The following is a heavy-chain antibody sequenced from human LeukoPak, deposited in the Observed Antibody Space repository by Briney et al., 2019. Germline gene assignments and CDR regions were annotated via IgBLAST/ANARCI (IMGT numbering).Heavy chain of an antibody. CDR2: IIPISGTT. D-gene: IGHD2-15*01. Sequence: SVKVSCKASGYTFTSYDINWVRQATGQGLEWMGGIIPISGTTNYAQKFQGRVTITADKSTSTAYMELSSLRSEDTAVYYCATLCCGSYYMDVWGKGTTVTVSS. CDR1: GYTFTSYD. J-gene: IGHJ6*03. CDR3: ATLCCGSYYMDV. V-gene: IGHV1-69*06.